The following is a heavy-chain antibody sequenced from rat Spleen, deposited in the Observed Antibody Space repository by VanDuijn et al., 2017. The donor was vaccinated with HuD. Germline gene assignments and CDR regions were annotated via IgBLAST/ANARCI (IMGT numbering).Heavy chain of an antibody. V-gene: IGHV3-3*01. Sequence: EVQLRESGPGLVKPSQSLSLTCSVTFYSITSSYRWSWIRKFPGNKLEWMGYINSAGSTDYNPSLKSRISITRDTSKNQVFLQVNSVTTEDTATYYCAIWDYYDGTYGVMDAWGQGASVTVSS. J-gene: IGHJ4*01. CDR1: FYSITSSYR. D-gene: IGHD1-12*02. CDR3: AIWDYYDGTYGVMDA. CDR2: INSAGST.